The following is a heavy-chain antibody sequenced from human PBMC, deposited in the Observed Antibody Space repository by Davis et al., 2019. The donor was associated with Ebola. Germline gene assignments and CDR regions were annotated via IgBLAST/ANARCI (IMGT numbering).Heavy chain of an antibody. V-gene: IGHV4-59*01. J-gene: IGHJ4*02. D-gene: IGHD5-12*01. CDR3: ANDDY. CDR1: GVSIYSYY. Sequence: SETLSHTCTVSGVSIYSYYWSWVRQSPGKGLEWIGYAYFSGSATYSPSLENRATMSIDTSKNHVSLKLTSVTPADTAVYYCANDDYWGQGILVTVSS. CDR2: AYFSGSA.